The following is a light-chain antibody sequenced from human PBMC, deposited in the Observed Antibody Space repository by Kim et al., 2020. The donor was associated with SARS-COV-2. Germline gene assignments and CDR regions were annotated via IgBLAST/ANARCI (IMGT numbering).Light chain of an antibody. V-gene: IGKV3-20*01. Sequence: EIVLTQSPGTLSLSPGERATLSCRASQSVTSSYLAWYQQKPGQAPRLLIYGGSSRATGIPDRFSGSGSGTDFTLTINRLEPEDFAVYYCQQYDSSLPGFTFGPGTKVDIK. CDR3: QQYDSSLPGFT. CDR2: GGS. CDR1: QSVTSSY. J-gene: IGKJ3*01.